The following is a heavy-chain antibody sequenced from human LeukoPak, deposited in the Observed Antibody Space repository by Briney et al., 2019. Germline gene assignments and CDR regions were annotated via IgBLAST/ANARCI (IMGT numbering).Heavy chain of an antibody. CDR2: ISASGGRT. V-gene: IGHV3-23*01. Sequence: GGSLRVSCAASGFTFSSYAMNWVCQAPGKGLEWVSVISASGGRTYYADSVKGRFTISRDNSKNTLYLQMNSLRAEDTAIYYCAKGLLSGSGSYSDYWGQGTLVTVSS. CDR3: AKGLLSGSGSYSDY. CDR1: GFTFSSYA. J-gene: IGHJ4*02. D-gene: IGHD3-10*01.